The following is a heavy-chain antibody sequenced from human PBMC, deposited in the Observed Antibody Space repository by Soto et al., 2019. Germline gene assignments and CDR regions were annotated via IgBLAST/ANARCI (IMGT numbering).Heavy chain of an antibody. J-gene: IGHJ4*02. D-gene: IGHD1-20*01. CDR2: IYHSGST. CDR3: ARERITGITGTTG. V-gene: IGHV4-4*02. Sequence: SETLSLTCAVSGGSISSSNWWSWVRQPPGKGLEWIGEIYHSGSTNYNPSLKSRVTISVDKSKNQFSLKLSSVTAADTAVYYCARERITGITGTTGWGQGTLVTLSS. CDR1: GGSISSSNW.